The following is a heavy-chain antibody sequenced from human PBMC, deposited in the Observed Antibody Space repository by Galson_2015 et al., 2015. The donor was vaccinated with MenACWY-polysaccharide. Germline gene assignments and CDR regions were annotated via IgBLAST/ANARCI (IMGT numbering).Heavy chain of an antibody. CDR3: AKDRHFVVVTAIFDY. CDR2: ISGTSDST. Sequence: SLRLSCAASGFTFSSYAMSWVRQAPGKGLEWVSAISGTSDSTYYTDSVKGRFTISRDNSRNTLFLQMNSVRAEDTAVYYCAKDRHFVVVTAIFDYWGQGTLVTVSS. CDR1: GFTFSSYA. D-gene: IGHD2-21*02. J-gene: IGHJ4*02. V-gene: IGHV3-23*01.